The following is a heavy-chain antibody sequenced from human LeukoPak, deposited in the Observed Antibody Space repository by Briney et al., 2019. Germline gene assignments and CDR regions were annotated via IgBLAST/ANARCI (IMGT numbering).Heavy chain of an antibody. V-gene: IGHV4-34*01. CDR3: ARGRGYYDSSGYFYYYYMDV. Sequence: SETLSLTCAVYGGSFSGYYWSWIRQPPGKGLEWIGEINHSGSTNYNPSLKSRVTISVDTSKNQFSLKLSSVTAADTAVYYCARGRGYYDSSGYFYYYYMDVWGKGATVTISS. CDR2: INHSGST. J-gene: IGHJ6*03. D-gene: IGHD3-22*01. CDR1: GGSFSGYY.